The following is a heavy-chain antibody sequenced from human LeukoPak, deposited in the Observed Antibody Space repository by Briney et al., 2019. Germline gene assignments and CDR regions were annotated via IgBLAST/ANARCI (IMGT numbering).Heavy chain of an antibody. CDR1: GDSISSYY. D-gene: IGHD6-13*01. J-gene: IGHJ4*02. CDR3: ATGYSSTWYFFDY. V-gene: IGHV4-59*01. Sequence: PSETLSLTCTVSGDSISSYYWSWIRQPPGKGLEWIGYIYHSGSTNYNPSLKSRVTISADTSKDQFSLKLASVTAADTAVYYCATGYSSTWYFFDYWGQGTLVTVSS. CDR2: IYHSGST.